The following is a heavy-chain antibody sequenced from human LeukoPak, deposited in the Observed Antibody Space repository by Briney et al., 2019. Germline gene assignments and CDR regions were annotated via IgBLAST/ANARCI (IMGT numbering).Heavy chain of an antibody. CDR3: ARVAASAYYYYYMDV. D-gene: IGHD6-25*01. CDR2: ISYDGSNK. CDR1: GFTFSTYT. J-gene: IGHJ6*03. V-gene: IGHV3-30*04. Sequence: PGGYLRLSCAASGFTFSTYTIHWVRQAPGKGLEWVAVISYDGSNKYYADSVKGRFTISRDNSKNTLYLQMNSLRAEDTAVYYCARVAASAYYYYYMDVWGKGTTVTISS.